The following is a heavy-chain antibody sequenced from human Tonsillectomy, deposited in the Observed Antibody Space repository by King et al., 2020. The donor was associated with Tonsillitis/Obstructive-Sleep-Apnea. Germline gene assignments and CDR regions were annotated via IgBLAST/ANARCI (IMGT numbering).Heavy chain of an antibody. CDR2: IXPGDSDT. Sequence: QLVQSXAEVKKPGESLKISCKGSGYNFTNYWIDWVRQMPEKGLEFXGRIXPGDSDTRYSPSXQXRVSISADKSTTTAYLQWFSLKASDSAMYYCATVGEHXTXTPGXFNXXGQXXXXTVXS. V-gene: IGHV5-51*01. D-gene: IGHD1-26*01. J-gene: IGHJ3*01. CDR1: GYNFTNYW. CDR3: ATVGEHXTXTPGXFNX.